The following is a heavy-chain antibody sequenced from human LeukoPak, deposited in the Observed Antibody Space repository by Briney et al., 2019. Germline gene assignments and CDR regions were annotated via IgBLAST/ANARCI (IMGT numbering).Heavy chain of an antibody. J-gene: IGHJ6*02. V-gene: IGHV4-34*01. Sequence: SETLSLTCAVYGGSFTDYYWSWIRHLPGKGLEWIGEIHHRAGANYNPSLWGRVTISADTSRNQFSLHLTSVTAADTATFYCARGPVRDDGLTGISYYFGLDVWGHGTTVTVFS. CDR2: IHHRAGA. CDR3: ARGPVRDDGLTGISYYFGLDV. CDR1: GGSFTDYY. D-gene: IGHD2-21*02.